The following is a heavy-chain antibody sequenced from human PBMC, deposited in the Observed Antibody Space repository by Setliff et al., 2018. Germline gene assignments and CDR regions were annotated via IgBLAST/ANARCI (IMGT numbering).Heavy chain of an antibody. J-gene: IGHJ4*02. Sequence: GESLKISCKGSGYSFTSYWIGWVRQMPGKGLEWMGIIYPGDSDTRYSPSFQGQVTISADKSISTAYLQWSSLKASDTAMYHCARLATDYGDYESLNYFDYWGQGTLVTVSS. D-gene: IGHD4-17*01. CDR1: GYSFTSYW. CDR2: IYPGDSDT. CDR3: ARLATDYGDYESLNYFDY. V-gene: IGHV5-51*01.